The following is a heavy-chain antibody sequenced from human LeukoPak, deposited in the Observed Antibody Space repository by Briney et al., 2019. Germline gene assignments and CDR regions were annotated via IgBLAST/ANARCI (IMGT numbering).Heavy chain of an antibody. V-gene: IGHV4-39*01. D-gene: IGHD2-15*01. CDR3: ARHIYCRGGSCYFDP. CDR2: IYYSGST. Sequence: SETLSLTCTVSGGSISSSSYYWGWIRQPPGKGLEWIGSIYYSGSTYYNPSLKSRVTISVDTSKNQFSLKLSSVTAADTAVYYCARHIYCRGGSCYFDPWGQGTLVTVSS. CDR1: GGSISSSSYY. J-gene: IGHJ5*02.